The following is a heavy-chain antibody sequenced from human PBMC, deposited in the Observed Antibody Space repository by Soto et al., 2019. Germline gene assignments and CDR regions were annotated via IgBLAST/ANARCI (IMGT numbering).Heavy chain of an antibody. D-gene: IGHD2-21*02. CDR2: IYHSGST. CDR1: GYSIRNGYY. V-gene: IGHV4-38-2*02. J-gene: IGHJ5*02. CDR3: ARVGPYCGGDCYSPPP. Sequence: SETLSLTCTVSGYSIRNGYYWGWIRQPPGKGLEWIGTIYHSGSTYYNPSLKSRVTISVDAAENHFSLKLSSVTAADTAVYYCARVGPYCGGDCYSPPPWGQGTLVTVSS.